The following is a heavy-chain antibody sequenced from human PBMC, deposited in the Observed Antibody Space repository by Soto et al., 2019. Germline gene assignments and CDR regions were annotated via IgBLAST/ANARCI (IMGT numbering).Heavy chain of an antibody. CDR3: ARMASFGSLNWFDP. CDR1: GFAFTGYY. D-gene: IGHD5-18*01. CDR2: INVNSGGT. V-gene: IGHV1-2*02. Sequence: ASVKVSCKASGFAFTGYYIHWVRQAPGQGPEWMGWINVNSGGTDYAQKFQGRVTMTTDTSTSTAYMELSSLRSEDTAIYYCARMASFGSLNWFDPWGQGTLVTV. J-gene: IGHJ5*02.